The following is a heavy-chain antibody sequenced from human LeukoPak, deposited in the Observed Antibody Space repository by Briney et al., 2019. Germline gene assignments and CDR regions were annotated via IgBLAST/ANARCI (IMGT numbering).Heavy chain of an antibody. Sequence: GSLRLSCAASGFTFSGYSMNWVRQAPGKGLEWVSSISSSSSYIYYADSVKGRFTISRDNSKNTLYLQMNSLRAEDTAVYYCARELERDYDFWSGYYISVAGLAVVGAFDIWGQGTMVTVSS. CDR2: ISSSSSYI. J-gene: IGHJ3*02. CDR1: GFTFSGYS. CDR3: ARELERDYDFWSGYYISVAGLAVVGAFDI. V-gene: IGHV3-21*01. D-gene: IGHD3-3*01.